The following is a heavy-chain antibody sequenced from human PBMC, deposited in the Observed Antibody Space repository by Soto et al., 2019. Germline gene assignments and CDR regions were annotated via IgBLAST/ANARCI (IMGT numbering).Heavy chain of an antibody. V-gene: IGHV4-39*01. CDR1: GGSISSSSYY. J-gene: IGHJ4*02. Sequence: QLQLQESGPGLVKPSETLSLTCTVSGGSISSSSYYWGWIRQPPGQGLEWIGSIYYSGSTYYNPSPKSRGTISVDTSKNPFSLKLSSVTAADTAVYYCARQTGVYAILGYFDYWGQGTLVTVSS. CDR3: ARQTGVYAILGYFDY. D-gene: IGHD2-8*01. CDR2: IYYSGST.